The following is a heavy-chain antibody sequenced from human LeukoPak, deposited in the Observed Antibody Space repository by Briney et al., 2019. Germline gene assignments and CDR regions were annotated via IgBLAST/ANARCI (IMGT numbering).Heavy chain of an antibody. V-gene: IGHV4-34*01. J-gene: IGHJ4*02. D-gene: IGHD6-13*01. CDR3: AREAQVPRIYSSSYDYFDY. CDR2: INHSGST. CDR1: GGSFSGYY. Sequence: SETLSLTCAVYGGSFSGYYWSWIRQPPGKGLEWIGEINHSGSTNYNPSLKSRVTISVDTSKNQFSLKLSSVTAADTAVYYCAREAQVPRIYSSSYDYFDYWGQGTLVTVSS.